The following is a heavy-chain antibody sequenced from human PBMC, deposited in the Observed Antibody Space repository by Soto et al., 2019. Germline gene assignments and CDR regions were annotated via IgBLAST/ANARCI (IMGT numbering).Heavy chain of an antibody. V-gene: IGHV3-33*01. D-gene: IGHD3-22*01. J-gene: IGHJ4*02. CDR2: IWYDGSNK. Sequence: PGGFLRLSCAASGFTFSSYGMHWVRQAPGKGLEWVAVIWYDGSNKYYADSVKGRFTISRDNSKNTLYLQMNSLRAEDTAVYYCARPYYYYDSSGAFDYWGQGTLVTVSS. CDR3: ARPYYYYDSSGAFDY. CDR1: GFTFSSYG.